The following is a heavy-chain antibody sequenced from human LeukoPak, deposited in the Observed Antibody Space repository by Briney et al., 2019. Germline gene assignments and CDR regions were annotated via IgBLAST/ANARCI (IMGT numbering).Heavy chain of an antibody. CDR3: ARVDIVVVVAAKKNYYYMDV. CDR1: GGSFSGYY. J-gene: IGHJ6*03. Sequence: SETLSLTCAVYGGSFSGYYWSWIRQPPGKGLEWIGEINHSGSTNYNPSLKSRVTISVDTSKNQFSLKLSSVTAADTAVCYCARVDIVVVVAAKKNYYYMDVWGKGTTVTVSS. CDR2: INHSGST. V-gene: IGHV4-34*01. D-gene: IGHD2-15*01.